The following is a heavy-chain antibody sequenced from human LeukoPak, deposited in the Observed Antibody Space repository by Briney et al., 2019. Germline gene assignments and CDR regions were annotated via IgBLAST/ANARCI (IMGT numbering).Heavy chain of an antibody. CDR2: IYYSGST. CDR1: GGSISSSSYY. V-gene: IGHV4-39*02. J-gene: IGHJ6*03. CDR3: ARDILTGFPGVYYYYYMDV. Sequence: PSETLSLTCTVSGGSISSSSYYWGWIRQPPGKGLEWIGSIYYSGSTYYNPSLKSRVTISVDTSKNQFSLKLSSVTAADTAVYYCARDILTGFPGVYYYYYMDVWGKGTTVTISS. D-gene: IGHD3-9*01.